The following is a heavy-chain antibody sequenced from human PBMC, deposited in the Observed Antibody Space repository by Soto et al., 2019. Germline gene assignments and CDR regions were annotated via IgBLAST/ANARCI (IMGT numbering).Heavy chain of an antibody. Sequence: EVQLLESGGGLVQPGGSLRLSCAASGFTFSSYAMSWVRQAPGKGLEWVSAISGSGGSTYYADSVKGRFTISRDNSKNTLYLKMNSLRAEDTAVYYCANKDGSGSYSNRLDYYYYGMDVWGQGTTVTVSS. CDR2: ISGSGGST. V-gene: IGHV3-23*01. CDR3: ANKDGSGSYSNRLDYYYYGMDV. J-gene: IGHJ6*02. CDR1: GFTFSSYA. D-gene: IGHD3-10*01.